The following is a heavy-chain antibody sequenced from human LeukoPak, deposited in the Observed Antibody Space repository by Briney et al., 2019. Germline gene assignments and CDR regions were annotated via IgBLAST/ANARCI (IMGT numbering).Heavy chain of an antibody. D-gene: IGHD6-13*01. V-gene: IGHV3-30-3*01. CDR1: GFTFSSYA. CDR3: ARAYPLDGNSWLFDY. CDR2: ISYDGSNK. Sequence: GGSLRLSCAASGFTFSSYAMHWVRQALGKWLEWATVISYDGSNKYYADSVKGRFTISRDNSKNTQYLQMNSLKAEDTAVYYCARAYPLDGNSWLFDYWGQGTLVTVSS. J-gene: IGHJ4*02.